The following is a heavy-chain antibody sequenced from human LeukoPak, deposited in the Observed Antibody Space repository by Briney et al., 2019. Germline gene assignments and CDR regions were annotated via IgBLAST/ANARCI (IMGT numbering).Heavy chain of an antibody. V-gene: IGHV6-1*01. J-gene: IGHJ5*01. D-gene: IGHD1-26*01. CDR2: TYYRSKWNN. Sequence: SQTLSLTCAISVDSVSTNSATWTWLRQSPSRGLEWLGRTYYRSKWNNDYAVSMKSRITINPDTSKNQFSLQLNSVTPEDTAVYYCARLVGASWFDSWGQGTLVTVSS. CDR3: ARLVGASWFDS. CDR1: VDSVSTNSAT.